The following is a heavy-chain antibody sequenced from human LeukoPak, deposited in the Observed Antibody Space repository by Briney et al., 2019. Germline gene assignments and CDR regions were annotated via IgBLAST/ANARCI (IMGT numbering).Heavy chain of an antibody. CDR3: ARDRYECSGGICSPYNWFDP. Sequence: PSETLSLTCTVSGGSISSSDYYWSWIRQPPGKGLEWIGYIYYTGSTYSNPSLKSRVTIPIDTSKNQFLLKLSSVTAADTAVYYCARDRYECSGGICSPYNWFDPWGQRTLVTVSS. V-gene: IGHV4-30-4*01. CDR1: GGSISSSDYY. D-gene: IGHD2-15*01. CDR2: IYYTGST. J-gene: IGHJ5*02.